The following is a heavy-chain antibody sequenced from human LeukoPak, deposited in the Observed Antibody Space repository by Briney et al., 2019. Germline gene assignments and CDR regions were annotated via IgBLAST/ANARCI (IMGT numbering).Heavy chain of an antibody. CDR2: IKQDGSEK. D-gene: IGHD3-9*01. J-gene: IGHJ6*02. CDR3: ARADIFTGYYIRGPYGMDV. CDR1: GFTFSSYW. V-gene: IGHV3-7*01. Sequence: GGSLRLSCAASGFTFSSYWMSWVRQAPGKGLEWVANIKQDGSEKYYVDSVKGRSTISRDNAKNSLYLQMNGLRAEDTAVYYGARADIFTGYYIRGPYGMDVWGQGTRVTVSS.